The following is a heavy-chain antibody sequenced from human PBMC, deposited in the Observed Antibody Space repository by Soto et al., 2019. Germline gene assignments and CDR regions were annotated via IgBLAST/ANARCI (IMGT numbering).Heavy chain of an antibody. Sequence: QITLKESGPTLVKPTQTLTLTCTFSGFSLSTSGVGVGWIRQPPGKALEWLALIYWDDDKRYSPSLKSRLTITKDTSKNQVVLTMTNMDPVDTATCYCAHRQEVYSNTPYNWFDPWGQGTLVTVSS. CDR1: GFSLSTSGVG. D-gene: IGHD4-4*01. J-gene: IGHJ5*02. CDR2: IYWDDDK. CDR3: AHRQEVYSNTPYNWFDP. V-gene: IGHV2-5*02.